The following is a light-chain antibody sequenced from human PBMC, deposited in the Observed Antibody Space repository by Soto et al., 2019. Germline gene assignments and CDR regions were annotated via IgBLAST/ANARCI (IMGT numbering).Light chain of an antibody. J-gene: IGKJ4*01. CDR1: QSITSN. CDR2: AAS. V-gene: IGKV1-39*01. Sequence: DIQMTQSPSSLSASVGDRVTITCRASQSITSNLNWYQQKPGKAPNLLIYAASSLQSGVPSRFSGSGSGTDFTLTISSLQPEDFAIYYCQQSYSSPLTFGGGTKVEIK. CDR3: QQSYSSPLT.